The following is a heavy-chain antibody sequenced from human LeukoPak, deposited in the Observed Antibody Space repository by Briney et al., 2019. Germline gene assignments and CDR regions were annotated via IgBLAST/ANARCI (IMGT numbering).Heavy chain of an antibody. V-gene: IGHV3-33*01. J-gene: IGHJ4*02. CDR3: AREYYDSSGYLGY. D-gene: IGHD3-22*01. Sequence: GGSLRLSCAASGFTFSSYGMHWVRQAPGKGLEWVAVIWYDGSNKYYADSVKGRFTISRDNSKNTLYLQMNSLRAEDTAVYYCAREYYDSSGYLGYWGQGTLVTVSS. CDR1: GFTFSSYG. CDR2: IWYDGSNK.